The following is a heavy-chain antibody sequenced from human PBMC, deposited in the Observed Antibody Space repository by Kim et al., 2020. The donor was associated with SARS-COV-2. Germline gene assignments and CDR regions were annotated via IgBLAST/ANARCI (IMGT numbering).Heavy chain of an antibody. D-gene: IGHD6-13*01. CDR1: GFTFSSYG. Sequence: GGSLRLSCAASGFTFSSYGMHWVRQAPGKGLEWVAVISYDGSNKYYADSVKGRFTISRDNSKNTLYLQMNSLRAEDTAVYYCAKDGGGYSDYWGQGTLVTVSS. CDR3: AKDGGGYSDY. CDR2: ISYDGSNK. V-gene: IGHV3-30*18. J-gene: IGHJ4*02.